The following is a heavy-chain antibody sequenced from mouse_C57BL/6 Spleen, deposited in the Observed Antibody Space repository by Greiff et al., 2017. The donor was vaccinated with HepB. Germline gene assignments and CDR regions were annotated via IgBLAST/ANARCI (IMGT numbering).Heavy chain of an antibody. CDR1: GFSLTSYG. Sequence: VKLMESGPGLVQPSQTLSITCTVSGFSLTSYGVHWVRQSPGKGLEWLGVIWRGGSTDYNAAFMSRLSITKDNSKSQVFFKMNSLQADDTAIYYCAKKGDGYFDVWGTGTTVTVSS. V-gene: IGHV2-5*01. CDR3: AKKGDGYFDV. CDR2: IWRGGST. J-gene: IGHJ1*03.